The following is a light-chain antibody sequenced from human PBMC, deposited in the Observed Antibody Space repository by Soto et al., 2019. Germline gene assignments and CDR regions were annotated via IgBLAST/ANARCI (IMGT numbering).Light chain of an antibody. Sequence: EIVLPQSPATLSLSPGERATLSCRASQSVSSYLAWYQQKPGQAPRLLIYDASNRATGIPARFSGSGSGTDFTLTISSLEPEAFAVYYCQQRSNWPPRFTFGPGTKVDIK. J-gene: IGKJ3*01. V-gene: IGKV3-11*01. CDR1: QSVSSY. CDR2: DAS. CDR3: QQRSNWPPRFT.